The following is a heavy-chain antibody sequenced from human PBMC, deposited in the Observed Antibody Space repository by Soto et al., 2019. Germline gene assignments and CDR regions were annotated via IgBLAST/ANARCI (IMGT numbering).Heavy chain of an antibody. J-gene: IGHJ4*02. Sequence: QVQLVQSGAEEKKPGASVKVSCKASGYIFTSYAMHWVRQAPGQRLEWMGWINAANDNTNYAQKFQGRVTMTRDTAANTAYMELSGLRSEDTAVYYCARDGPSISGYYSQAFDYWGQGTLVTVSS. CDR2: INAANDNT. D-gene: IGHD3-22*01. V-gene: IGHV1-3*05. CDR1: GYIFTSYA. CDR3: ARDGPSISGYYSQAFDY.